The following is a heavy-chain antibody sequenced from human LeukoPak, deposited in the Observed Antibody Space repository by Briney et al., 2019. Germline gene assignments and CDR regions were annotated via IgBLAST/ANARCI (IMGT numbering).Heavy chain of an antibody. J-gene: IGHJ5*02. CDR2: ISSSSSYI. D-gene: IGHD2-15*01. Sequence: GGSLRLSCAASGFTFSSYSMNWVRQAPGKGLEWVSSISSSSSYIYYADSVKGRFTISRDNAKNSLYLQMNSLRAEDTAVYYCASRYCSGGSCYSGWRAGFDPWGQGTLVTVYS. CDR1: GFTFSSYS. V-gene: IGHV3-21*01. CDR3: ASRYCSGGSCYSGWRAGFDP.